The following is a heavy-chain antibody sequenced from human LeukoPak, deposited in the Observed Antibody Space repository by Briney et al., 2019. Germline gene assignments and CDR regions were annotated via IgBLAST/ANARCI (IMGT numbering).Heavy chain of an antibody. V-gene: IGHV1-69*13. Sequence: SVKVSCKASGGTFSSYAISWVRQAPGQGLEWMGGIIPIFGTANYAQKFQGRVTITADDSTSTAYMELSSLRSEDTAVYYCARNAYGSGIEYYYMDVWGKGTTVTVSS. J-gene: IGHJ6*03. CDR3: ARNAYGSGIEYYYMDV. CDR2: IIPIFGTA. D-gene: IGHD3-10*01. CDR1: GGTFSSYA.